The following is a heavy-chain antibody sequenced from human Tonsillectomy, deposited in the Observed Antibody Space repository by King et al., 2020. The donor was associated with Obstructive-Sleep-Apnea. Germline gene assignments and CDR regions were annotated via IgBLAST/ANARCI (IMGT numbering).Heavy chain of an antibody. CDR3: ARHARGLDAFDI. D-gene: IGHD3-22*01. V-gene: IGHV4-39*01. Sequence: LQLQESGPGLVKPSETLSLTCTVSGGSISSSNYYWGWIRQPPGKGLEWIGNIYYSGSTYYNPSLKSRVTISVDTSKNQFSLKLSSVTAADTAVYYCARHARGLDAFDIWGQGTMVTVSS. J-gene: IGHJ3*02. CDR2: IYYSGST. CDR1: GGSISSSNYY.